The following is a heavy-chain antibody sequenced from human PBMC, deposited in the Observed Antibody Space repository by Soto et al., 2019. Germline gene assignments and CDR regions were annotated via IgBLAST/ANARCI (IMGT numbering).Heavy chain of an antibody. V-gene: IGHV3-30*18. J-gene: IGHJ6*02. D-gene: IGHD3-9*01. Sequence: QVQLVESGGGVVQPGRSLRLSCAASGFTFSSYGMHWVRQAPGRWLEWVAVISYDGSYKYYADSVRGRFTISRDNSKNTLYLLMTSLRAEDTALYYCAKDVNNYAILTGALYYYGMDVWGQGTTVTVSS. CDR3: AKDVNNYAILTGALYYYGMDV. CDR2: ISYDGSYK. CDR1: GFTFSSYG.